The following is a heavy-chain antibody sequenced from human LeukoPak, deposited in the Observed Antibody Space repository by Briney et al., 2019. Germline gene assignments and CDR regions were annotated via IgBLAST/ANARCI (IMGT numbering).Heavy chain of an antibody. CDR2: ISAYNGNT. D-gene: IGHD3-3*01. Sequence: ASVKVSCKASGYTFTSYGISWVRQAPGQGLEWMGWISAYNGNTNYAQKLQGRVTMTTDTSTSTAYMELRSLRSDDTAVYYCARGGGLNTIFGVVIEKSYYFDYWGQGTLVTVSS. V-gene: IGHV1-18*04. CDR1: GYTFTSYG. J-gene: IGHJ4*01. CDR3: ARGGGLNTIFGVVIEKSYYFDY.